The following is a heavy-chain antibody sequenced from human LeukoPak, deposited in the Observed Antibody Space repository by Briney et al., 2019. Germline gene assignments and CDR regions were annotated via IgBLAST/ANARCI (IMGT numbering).Heavy chain of an antibody. D-gene: IGHD2-2*01. Sequence: ASVKVSCKASGYTFTSYGISWVRQAPGQGLEWMGWISAYNGSTNYAQKLQGRVTMTTDTSTSTAYMELRSLRSDDTAVYYCARDRPAIVVVPAAPFDYWGQGTLVTVSS. CDR2: ISAYNGST. CDR1: GYTFTSYG. CDR3: ARDRPAIVVVPAAPFDY. V-gene: IGHV1-18*01. J-gene: IGHJ4*02.